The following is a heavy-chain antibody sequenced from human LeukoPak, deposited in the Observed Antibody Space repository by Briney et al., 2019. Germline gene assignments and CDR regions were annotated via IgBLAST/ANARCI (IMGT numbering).Heavy chain of an antibody. CDR2: INSAGDNI. V-gene: IGHV3-11*04. CDR3: ATSRVFDY. J-gene: IGHJ4*02. Sequence: PGGSLRLSCVASGFTFSDYFMSWICQAPGKGLEWLSFINSAGDNIYYADSVKGRFTISRDNAKKTLYLEMNSLRMEDTAIYYCATSRVFDYWGQGTLVTVSS. CDR1: GFTFSDYF.